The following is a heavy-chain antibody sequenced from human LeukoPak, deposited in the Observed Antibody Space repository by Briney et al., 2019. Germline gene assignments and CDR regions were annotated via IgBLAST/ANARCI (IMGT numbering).Heavy chain of an antibody. J-gene: IGHJ5*02. Sequence: KPSETLSLTCTVSGDFISTGTYYWAWIRQHPGKGLEWIGYINYSGSALYNPSLNSRVTISVDTSKNQFSLKLSSVTAADTAVYYCAREHSGHWYNPWGQGTLVTVSS. D-gene: IGHD3-3*02. V-gene: IGHV4-31*03. CDR1: GDFISTGTYY. CDR3: AREHSGHWYNP. CDR2: INYSGSA.